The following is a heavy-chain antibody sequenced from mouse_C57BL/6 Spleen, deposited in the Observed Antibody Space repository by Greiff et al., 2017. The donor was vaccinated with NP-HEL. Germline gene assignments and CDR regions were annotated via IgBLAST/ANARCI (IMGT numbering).Heavy chain of an antibody. CDR2: IDPSDSYT. CDR3: AREGGNYYAMDY. J-gene: IGHJ4*01. CDR1: GYTFTSYW. Sequence: VQLQQPGAELVRPGTSVKLSCKASGYTFTSYWMHWVKQRPGQGLEWIGVIDPSDSYTNYNQKFKGKATLTVDTSSSTAYMQLSSLTSEDSAVYYCAREGGNYYAMDYWGQGTSVTVSS. V-gene: IGHV1-59*01.